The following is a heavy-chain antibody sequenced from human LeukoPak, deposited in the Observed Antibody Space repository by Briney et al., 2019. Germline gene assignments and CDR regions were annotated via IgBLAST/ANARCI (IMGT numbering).Heavy chain of an antibody. V-gene: IGHV1-69*05. CDR3: ARGRDGYNTR. D-gene: IGHD5-24*01. Sequence: SVKVSCKASRGTFSSYAISWLRQAPGQPLEWMGEIIPIFGTANYAQKFQGRVTITTDESTGTAYMELSSLRSEDTAVYYCARGRDGYNTRWGQGTLVTVSS. CDR1: RGTFSSYA. CDR2: IIPIFGTA. J-gene: IGHJ1*01.